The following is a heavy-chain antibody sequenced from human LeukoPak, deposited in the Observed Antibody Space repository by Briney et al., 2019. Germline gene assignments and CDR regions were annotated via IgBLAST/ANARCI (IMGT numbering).Heavy chain of an antibody. Sequence: PLETLSLTCAVYGGSFSGYYWSWIRQPPGKGLEWIGEINHSGSTNYNPSLKSRVTISVDTSKNQFSLKLSSVTAADTAVYYCARGRRLLAAAGVKEFDYWGQGTLVTVSS. CDR3: ARGRRLLAAAGVKEFDY. CDR1: GGSFSGYY. CDR2: INHSGST. J-gene: IGHJ4*02. V-gene: IGHV4-34*01. D-gene: IGHD6-13*01.